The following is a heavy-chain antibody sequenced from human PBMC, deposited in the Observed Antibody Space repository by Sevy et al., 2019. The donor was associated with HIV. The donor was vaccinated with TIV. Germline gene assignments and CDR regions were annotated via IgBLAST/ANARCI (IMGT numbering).Heavy chain of an antibody. CDR1: GFTFSRYA. V-gene: IGHV3-23*01. CDR3: ARVVEALPGYYYGMDV. J-gene: IGHJ6*02. CDR2: LGGSVDMT. Sequence: GGSVRLSCVASGFTFSRYAMSWVRQAPGKGVKWVSALGGSVDMTYYADFVKGRFTISRDNSKNTLYLQMNSLRAEDTAVYYCARVVEALPGYYYGMDVWGQGTTVTVSS. D-gene: IGHD2-15*01.